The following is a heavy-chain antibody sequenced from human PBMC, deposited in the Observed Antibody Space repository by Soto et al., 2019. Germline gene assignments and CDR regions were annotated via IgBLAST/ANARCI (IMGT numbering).Heavy chain of an antibody. J-gene: IGHJ4*02. CDR3: ARGAEYSSSAY. V-gene: IGHV1-69*13. D-gene: IGHD6-6*01. CDR1: GGTFSRFA. Sequence: ASVKVSCKASGGTFSRFAISWVRQAPGQGLEWMGAIIPMFRTSNYAQKFQGRVTITADDSTSTAYMELSSLRSEDTAVYYGARGAEYSSSAYWGQGTSVTVAS. CDR2: IIPMFRTS.